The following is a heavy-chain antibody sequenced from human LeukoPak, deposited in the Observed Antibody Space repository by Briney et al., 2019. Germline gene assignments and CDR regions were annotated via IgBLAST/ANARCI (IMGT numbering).Heavy chain of an antibody. CDR1: GGSFSGYY. D-gene: IGHD3-9*01. J-gene: IGHJ3*02. Sequence: SETLSLTCAVYGGSFSGYYWSWIRQPPGKGLEWIGEINHSGSTNYNPSLESRVTISVDTSKNQFSLKLSSVTAADTAVYYCARVLRYFDWLLPYDAFDIWGQGTMVTVSS. V-gene: IGHV4-34*01. CDR3: ARVLRYFDWLLPYDAFDI. CDR2: INHSGST.